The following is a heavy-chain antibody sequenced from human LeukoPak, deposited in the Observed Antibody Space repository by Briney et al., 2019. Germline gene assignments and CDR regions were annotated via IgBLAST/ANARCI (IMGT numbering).Heavy chain of an antibody. CDR1: GGSISSYY. CDR3: ARENGGYYDSSGYGRYNWFDP. CDR2: IYTSGST. V-gene: IGHV4-4*07. J-gene: IGHJ5*02. Sequence: PSETLSLTCTVSGGSISSYYWSWIRQPAGKGLEWIGRIYTSGSTNYNPSLKSRVTMSVDTSKNQFSLKLSSVTAADTAVYYCARENGGYYDSSGYGRYNWFDPWGQGTLVTVSS. D-gene: IGHD3-22*01.